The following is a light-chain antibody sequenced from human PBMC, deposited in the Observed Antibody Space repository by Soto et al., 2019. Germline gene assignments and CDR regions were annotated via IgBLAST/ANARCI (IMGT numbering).Light chain of an antibody. CDR3: QSYDSSLSAVV. CDR2: GNS. Sequence: QSVLTQPPSVSGAPGQRVTISCTGSSSNIGADYDVHWYQQLPGTAPKLLIYGNSSRPSGVPDRFSGSKSGTSASLAITGLQAEDEADYYCQSYDSSLSAVVFGGGTKLTVL. J-gene: IGLJ3*02. V-gene: IGLV1-40*01. CDR1: SSNIGADYD.